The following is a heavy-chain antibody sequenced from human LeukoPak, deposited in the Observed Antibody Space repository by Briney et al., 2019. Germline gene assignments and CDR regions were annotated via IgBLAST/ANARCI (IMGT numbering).Heavy chain of an antibody. CDR2: INHNSGGT. Sequence: ASVKVSCKASGYTFTGYYMHWVRQAPGQGLEWMGWINHNSGGTNYAQKFRGGLTVTRDTSISTAHMELSSLRSDDTAVYYCAKNRAGDYADYWGQGTLVTVSS. V-gene: IGHV1-2*02. D-gene: IGHD4-17*01. J-gene: IGHJ4*02. CDR1: GYTFTGYY. CDR3: AKNRAGDYADY.